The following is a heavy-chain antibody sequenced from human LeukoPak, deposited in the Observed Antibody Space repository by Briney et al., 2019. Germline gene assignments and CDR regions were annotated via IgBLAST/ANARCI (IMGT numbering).Heavy chain of an antibody. J-gene: IGHJ6*02. CDR3: ARNNGMDV. Sequence: GGSLRLSCAASGFTLGNHWMTWVRQVPGRGPEWVANVNRDGSETYYLDSVKGRFTISKDNAKDSLYLQMNSLRAEDTALYHCARNNGMDVWGQGTTVIVSS. CDR1: GFTLGNHW. V-gene: IGHV3-7*03. CDR2: VNRDGSET.